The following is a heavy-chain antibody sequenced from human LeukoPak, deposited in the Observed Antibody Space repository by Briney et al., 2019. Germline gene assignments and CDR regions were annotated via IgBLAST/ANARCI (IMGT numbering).Heavy chain of an antibody. CDR2: ISSSSRYT. Sequence: PGGSLRLSCAASGFTFSDYYMTWIRRAPGKGLEWVSYISSSSRYTNYADSVKGRFTISRDNAKNSLYLQMNSLRAEDTAVYYCARVPSGYNAFDIWGQGTMVTVSS. D-gene: IGHD3-22*01. CDR3: ARVPSGYNAFDI. J-gene: IGHJ3*02. V-gene: IGHV3-11*05. CDR1: GFTFSDYY.